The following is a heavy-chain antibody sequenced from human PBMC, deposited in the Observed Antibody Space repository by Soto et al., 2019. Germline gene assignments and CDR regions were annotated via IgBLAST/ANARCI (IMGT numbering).Heavy chain of an antibody. V-gene: IGHV3-30-3*01. Sequence: QVQLVESGGAVVQPCRSLRLSCVVSRFTFTSYAMYWVRQAPGKWLEWVAAISYDGSETYNSDSVKGRFTISRDTSNNTLYLQMNSLRTEDTGVYYCARGLYSSTEYFQHWGQGTLVTVSS. CDR2: ISYDGSET. CDR3: ARGLYSSTEYFQH. J-gene: IGHJ1*01. D-gene: IGHD6-19*01. CDR1: RFTFTSYA.